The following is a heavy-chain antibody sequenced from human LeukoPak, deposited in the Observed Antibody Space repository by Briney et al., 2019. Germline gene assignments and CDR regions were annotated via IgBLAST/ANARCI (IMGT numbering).Heavy chain of an antibody. CDR3: ARHVVPAAGFDY. Sequence: ASVKVSCKASGGTFSNYAISWVRQAPGQGLEWMGGIIPIFGTANYAQKFQGRVTITTDESTSTAYMELSSLRSEDTAVYYCARHVVPAAGFDYWGQGTLVTVSS. J-gene: IGHJ4*02. V-gene: IGHV1-69*05. CDR1: GGTFSNYA. D-gene: IGHD2-2*01. CDR2: IIPIFGTA.